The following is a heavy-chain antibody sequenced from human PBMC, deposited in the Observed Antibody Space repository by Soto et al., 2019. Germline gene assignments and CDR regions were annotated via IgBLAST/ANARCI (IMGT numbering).Heavy chain of an antibody. CDR2: TRNKANSYTT. CDR1: GFTFSDHY. V-gene: IGHV3-72*01. J-gene: IGHJ4*02. CDR3: ARVPYDILNSSGPS. Sequence: SCAASGFTFSDHYMDWVRQAPGKGLEWVGRTRNKANSYTTEYAASVKGRFTISRDDSKNSLYLQMNSLKTEDTAVYYCARVPYDILNSSGPSWGQGTLVTVSS. D-gene: IGHD3-22*01.